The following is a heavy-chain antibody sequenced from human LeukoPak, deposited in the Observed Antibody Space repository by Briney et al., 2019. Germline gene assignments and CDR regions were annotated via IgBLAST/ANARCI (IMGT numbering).Heavy chain of an antibody. V-gene: IGHV3-33*01. CDR2: IWYDGSNK. D-gene: IGHD3-10*01. J-gene: IGHJ6*02. CDR3: ARGQQLLWFGDLPIYYYYYGMDV. Sequence: GGSLRLSCAASGFTFSSYGMHWVRQAPGKGLEWVAVIWYDGSNKYYADSVKGRFTISRDNSKNTLYLQMNSLRAEDTAVYYCARGQQLLWFGDLPIYYYYYGMDVWGQGTTVTVSS. CDR1: GFTFSSYG.